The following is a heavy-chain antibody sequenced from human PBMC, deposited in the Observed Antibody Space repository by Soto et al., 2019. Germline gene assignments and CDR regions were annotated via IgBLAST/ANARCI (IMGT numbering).Heavy chain of an antibody. Sequence: SETLSLTCAVYGGSFSCYYWSWIRQPPGKGLERIGEINHSGSTNYNPSLKSRVTISVDTSKNQFSLKLSSVTAADTAVYYCASRGGXCSGGSCYVWYYYGMDVWGQGTTVTVSS. CDR1: GGSFSCYY. CDR2: INHSGST. D-gene: IGHD2-15*01. J-gene: IGHJ6*02. CDR3: ASRGGXCSGGSCYVWYYYGMDV. V-gene: IGHV4-34*01.